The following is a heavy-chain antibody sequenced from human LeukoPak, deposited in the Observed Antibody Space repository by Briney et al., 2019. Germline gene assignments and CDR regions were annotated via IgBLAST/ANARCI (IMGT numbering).Heavy chain of an antibody. CDR3: ARGPYSGSYYSGYYYYYMDV. D-gene: IGHD1-26*01. Sequence: PSETLSLTCAVYGGSFSGYYRSWIRQPPGKGLEWIGEINHSGSTDYNPSLKSRVTISVDTSKNQFSLKLSSVTAADTAVYYCARGPYSGSYYSGYYYYYMDVWGKGTTVTVSS. V-gene: IGHV4-34*01. CDR1: GGSFSGYY. J-gene: IGHJ6*03. CDR2: INHSGST.